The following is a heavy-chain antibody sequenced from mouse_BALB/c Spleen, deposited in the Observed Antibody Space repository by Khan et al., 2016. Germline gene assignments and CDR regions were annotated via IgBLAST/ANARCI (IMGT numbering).Heavy chain of an antibody. CDR1: GDSITSGY. D-gene: IGHD1-1*01. CDR2: ISYSGST. J-gene: IGHJ1*03. CDR3: AADECYGSSRGYGWDCDD. V-gene: IGHV3-8*02. Sequence: EVQLQESGPSLVKPSQTLSLTCSVTGDSITSGYWNWIRKFPGNKLEYMGYISYSGSTYYNPSPKSRISITRDTSKNQYYLQLNSVTTEDTATYYCAADECYGSSRGYGWDCDDWGTGTTVTVSS.